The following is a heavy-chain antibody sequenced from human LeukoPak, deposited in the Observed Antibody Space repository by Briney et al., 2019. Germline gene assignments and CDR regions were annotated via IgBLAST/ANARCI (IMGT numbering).Heavy chain of an antibody. CDR1: GYTFINYG. CDR2: ISAYNGNT. J-gene: IGHJ4*02. D-gene: IGHD6-19*01. Sequence: ASVKVSCKASGYTFINYGISWVRQAPGQGLEWMGWISAYNGNTNYAQNLQGRVTMTTDTSTSTAYMELRSLRSDDTAVYYCASRAVVGYYYFDYWGQGTLVTVSS. CDR3: ASRAVVGYYYFDY. V-gene: IGHV1-18*01.